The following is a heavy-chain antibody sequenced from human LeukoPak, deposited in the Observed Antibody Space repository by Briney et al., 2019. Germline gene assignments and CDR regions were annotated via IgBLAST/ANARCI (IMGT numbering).Heavy chain of an antibody. CDR3: ARAQIDARMDV. J-gene: IGHJ6*02. V-gene: IGHV3-13*01. Sequence: PGGSLKLSCAASGFTFSSYDMHWVRQATGKGLEWVSAIVTACDTYYPGSVKGRFTISRENAKISVYLQKSSLRAGDTAVYYCARAQIDARMDVWGQGTTVTVCS. CDR2: IVTACDT. CDR1: GFTFSSYD.